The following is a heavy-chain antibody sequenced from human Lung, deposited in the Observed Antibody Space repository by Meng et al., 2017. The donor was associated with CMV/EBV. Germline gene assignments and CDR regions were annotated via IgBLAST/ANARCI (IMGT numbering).Heavy chain of an antibody. CDR1: GYSFSGFY. CDR2: VNPISDDT. V-gene: IGHV1-2*06. CDR3: AKSSDNGWSS. J-gene: IGHJ4*01. D-gene: IGHD6-19*01. Sequence: QLQLEQSGAEVKRPGASVKISCQASGYSFSGFYLNWARQAPGHGLEWLGRVNPISDDTHLAQKFEGRITVTRGATINTAFMELTRLRPDDTAVYYCAKSSDNGWSSWGPGTLVTVSS.